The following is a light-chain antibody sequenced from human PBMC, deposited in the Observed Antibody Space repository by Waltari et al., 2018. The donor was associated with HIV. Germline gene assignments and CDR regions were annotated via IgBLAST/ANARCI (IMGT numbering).Light chain of an antibody. Sequence: QSVLTQPPSASGTPGQRVTLSCSGSSSNIGSNYVYWYQPLPGTAPKLLFYRNNQRPSGVPDRFSGSKSGTSASLAISGLRSEDEADYYCATWDDSLNVVFGGGTKLTVL. J-gene: IGLJ3*02. CDR3: ATWDDSLNVV. CDR1: SSNIGSNY. V-gene: IGLV1-47*01. CDR2: RNN.